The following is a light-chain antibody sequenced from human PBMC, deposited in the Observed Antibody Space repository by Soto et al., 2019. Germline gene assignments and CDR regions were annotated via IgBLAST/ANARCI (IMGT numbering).Light chain of an antibody. CDR3: SSYAGSSNV. J-gene: IGLJ1*01. CDR1: SSDVGGYNY. Sequence: QSVLTQLPSASGSPGQSVAISCTGTSSDVGGYNYVSWYQQHPGKAPKLMIYEVNKRPSGVPDRFSGSKSGNTASLTVSGLQAEDEADYYCSSYAGSSNVLGTGTKVTV. CDR2: EVN. V-gene: IGLV2-8*01.